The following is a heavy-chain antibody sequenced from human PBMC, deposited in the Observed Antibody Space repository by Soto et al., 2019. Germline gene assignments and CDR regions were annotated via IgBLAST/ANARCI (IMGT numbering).Heavy chain of an antibody. CDR3: AKVGIAMVNRYGMDV. V-gene: IGHV3-30*18. CDR1: GFTFSSYG. D-gene: IGHD5-18*01. CDR2: ISYDGSNK. Sequence: XGSLRLSCSAAGFTFSSYGMHWVRQAPGKGLEWVAVISYDGSNKYYADPVKGRFTISRDNSKNTLYLQMNSLRAEDTAVYYCAKVGIAMVNRYGMDVWGQGTTVTVSS. J-gene: IGHJ6*02.